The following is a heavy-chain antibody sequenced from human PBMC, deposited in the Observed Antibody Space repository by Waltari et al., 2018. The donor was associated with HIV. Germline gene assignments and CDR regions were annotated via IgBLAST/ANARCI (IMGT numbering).Heavy chain of an antibody. V-gene: IGHV3-30*18. J-gene: IGHJ5*01. CDR3: AKDGRLRWYGDTGWLDS. CDR1: GFTFRDHS. D-gene: IGHD3-10*01. CDR2: ISYDGTNQ. Sequence: QVHFVESGGGVVQPGRSLSPSCATSGFTFRDHSFHWVSQAPGKGLEWLAAISYDGTNQYYAKSVRGRFIISRDDATNTVHLQMGSLRDEDTAMYFCAKDGRLRWYGDTGWLDSWGRGSQVTVSS.